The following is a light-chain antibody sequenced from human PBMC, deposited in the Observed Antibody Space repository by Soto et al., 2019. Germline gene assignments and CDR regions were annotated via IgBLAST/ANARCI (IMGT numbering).Light chain of an antibody. V-gene: IGKV3-11*01. CDR3: QHLINWLT. CDR1: QSVSSY. Sequence: EIVLTQSPATLSLSPGERATLSCRASQSVSSYLAWYQQKPGQAPRLLIYDASNRATGIPARFSGSGSGTDFTLTMSSLEPEDFAGSYCQHLINWLTFGGGTKVEIK. J-gene: IGKJ4*01. CDR2: DAS.